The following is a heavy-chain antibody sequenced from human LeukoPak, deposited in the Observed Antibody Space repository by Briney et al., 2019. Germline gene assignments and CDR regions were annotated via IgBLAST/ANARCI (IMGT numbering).Heavy chain of an antibody. V-gene: IGHV4-59*01. Sequence: PSETLSLTCTVSGGSISSYYWSWIRQPPGKGLEWIGYIYYSGSTNYNPSLKSRVTISVDTSKNQFSLKLSSVTAADTAVYYCARARHDLEYYYYYYMDVWGKGTTVTVSS. D-gene: IGHD1-1*01. CDR3: ARARHDLEYYYYYYMDV. CDR1: GGSISSYY. J-gene: IGHJ6*03. CDR2: IYYSGST.